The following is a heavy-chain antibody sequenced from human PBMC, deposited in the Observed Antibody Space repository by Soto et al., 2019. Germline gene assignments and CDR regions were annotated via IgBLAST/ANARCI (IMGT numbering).Heavy chain of an antibody. J-gene: IGHJ4*02. CDR1: GYTFSSHY. CDR2: INPSGGST. V-gene: IGHV1-46*04. CDR3: ARGGNPEFDY. Sequence: QVQLVQSGAEVKKPGASVKVSCKASGYTFSSHYIHWVRQAPGQGLEWMGIINPSGGSTSYAQKLQGRVSMTRDTSTSTVYMTLINLRSENTAVYYCARGGNPEFDYWGRGTLVTVSS. D-gene: IGHD3-16*01.